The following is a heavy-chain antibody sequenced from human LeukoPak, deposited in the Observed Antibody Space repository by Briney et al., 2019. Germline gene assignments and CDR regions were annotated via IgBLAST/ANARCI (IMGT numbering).Heavy chain of an antibody. CDR2: IRYDGSNK. CDR1: GFTFSSYG. CDR3: AKDGERGYSYGYFDY. Sequence: PGGSLRLSCAASGFTFSSYGMHWVRQAPGKGLEWVAFIRYDGSNKYYADSVKGRFTISRDNSKNTLYLQMNSLRAEDTAVYYCAKDGERGYSYGYFDYWGQGTLVTVSS. J-gene: IGHJ4*02. D-gene: IGHD5-18*01. V-gene: IGHV3-30*02.